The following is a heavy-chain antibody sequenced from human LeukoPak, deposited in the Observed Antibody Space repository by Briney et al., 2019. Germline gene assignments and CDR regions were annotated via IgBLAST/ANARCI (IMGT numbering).Heavy chain of an antibody. CDR1: GGTFSSYA. Sequence: SVKVSCKASGGTFSSYAISWVRQAPGQGLEWMGRIIPILGIANYAQKFQGRATITADKSTSTAYMELSSLRSEDTAVYYCAGGYSGYGPKRDNYYYYYGMDVWGQGTTVTVSS. D-gene: IGHD5-12*01. CDR3: AGGYSGYGPKRDNYYYYYGMDV. J-gene: IGHJ6*02. CDR2: IIPILGIA. V-gene: IGHV1-69*04.